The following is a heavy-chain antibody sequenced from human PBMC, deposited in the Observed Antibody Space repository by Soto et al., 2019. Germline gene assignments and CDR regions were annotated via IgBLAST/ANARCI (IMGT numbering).Heavy chain of an antibody. D-gene: IGHD2-15*01. CDR3: ASEGGPRYCSGGSCYSGY. CDR1: GFTFSSYG. Sequence: GSLRLSCAASGFTFSSYGMHWVRQAPGKGLEWVAVIWYDGSNKYYADSVKGRFAISRDNSKNTLYLQMNSLRAEDTAVYYCASEGGPRYCSGGSCYSGYWGQGT. CDR2: IWYDGSNK. V-gene: IGHV3-33*01. J-gene: IGHJ4*02.